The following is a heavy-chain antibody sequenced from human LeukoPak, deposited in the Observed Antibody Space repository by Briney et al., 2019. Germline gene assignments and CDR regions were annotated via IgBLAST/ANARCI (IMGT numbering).Heavy chain of an antibody. Sequence: ASVKVSCKASNYTFTSYGLSWVRQAPGQGLEWMAWISAYNANANYGQKFQDRVTLTTDTSTSTYSMELRSLRSDDTAMYYCARLLWVGNEYFFDYWGQGTLVTVSS. CDR2: ISAYNANA. CDR3: ARLLWVGNEYFFDY. CDR1: NYTFTSYG. J-gene: IGHJ4*02. V-gene: IGHV1-18*01. D-gene: IGHD3-10*01.